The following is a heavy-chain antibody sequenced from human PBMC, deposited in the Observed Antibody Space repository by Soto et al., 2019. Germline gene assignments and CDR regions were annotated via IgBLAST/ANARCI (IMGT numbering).Heavy chain of an antibody. Sequence: QVTLKESGPVLVKPTETLTLTCTVSGFSLSNARMGVSWIRQPPGKALEWLAHIFSNDEKSYSTSLKSRLTSSKDTSKGQVVLTMTNMDPVDTATYYWARIPRAYYSISWYWYFDLLGRGTLVTVSS. CDR1: GFSLSNARMG. CDR3: ARIPRAYYSISWYWYFDL. CDR2: IFSNDEK. D-gene: IGHD6-13*01. J-gene: IGHJ2*01. V-gene: IGHV2-26*01.